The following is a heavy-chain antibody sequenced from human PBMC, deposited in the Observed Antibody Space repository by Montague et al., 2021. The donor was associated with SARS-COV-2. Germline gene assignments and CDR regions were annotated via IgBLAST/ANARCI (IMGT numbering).Heavy chain of an antibody. D-gene: IGHD4-17*01. CDR3: ARSYGDYRDSYFDY. V-gene: IGHV2-70*01. Sequence: PALVKPTQTLTLTCTFSGSSLNTSGMCVSWIRQPPGKALEWLALIDWDEDQYYSTSLKTRLTISKDTSKNQVVLIMTNMDPIDTATYYCARSYGDYRDSYFDYWGQGTLVTVSS. CDR1: GSSLNTSGMC. CDR2: IDWDEDQ. J-gene: IGHJ4*02.